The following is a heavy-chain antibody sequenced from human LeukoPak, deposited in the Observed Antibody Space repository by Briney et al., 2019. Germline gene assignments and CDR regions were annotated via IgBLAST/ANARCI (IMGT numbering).Heavy chain of an antibody. CDR2: INHSGST. D-gene: IGHD4-23*01. V-gene: IGHV4-34*01. CDR3: ARGGRGNSNFDY. CDR1: GGSISGYY. Sequence: SETLSLTCTVSGGSISGYYWSWIRQPPGKGLEWIGEINHSGSTNYNPSLKSRVTISVDTSKNQFSLKLSSVTAADTAVYYCARGGRGNSNFDYWGQGTLVTVSS. J-gene: IGHJ4*02.